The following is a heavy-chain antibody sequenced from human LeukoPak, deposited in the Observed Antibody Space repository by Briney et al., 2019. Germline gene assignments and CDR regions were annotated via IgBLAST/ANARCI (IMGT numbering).Heavy chain of an antibody. CDR2: ISYDGSNK. Sequence: GGSLRLSCAASGFTLSSYAMHWVRQAPGKGLEWVAVISYDGSNKYYADSVKGRFTISRDNSKNTLYLQMNSLRAEDTAVYYCARDSSVDTAVLFDYWGQGTLVTVSS. D-gene: IGHD5-18*01. V-gene: IGHV3-30*04. CDR1: GFTLSSYA. J-gene: IGHJ4*02. CDR3: ARDSSVDTAVLFDY.